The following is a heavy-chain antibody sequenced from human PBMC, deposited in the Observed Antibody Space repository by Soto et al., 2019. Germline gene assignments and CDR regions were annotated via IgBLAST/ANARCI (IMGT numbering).Heavy chain of an antibody. J-gene: IGHJ4*02. CDR1: GGSISSGGYY. Sequence: QVQLQESGPGLVRPSQTLSLTCTVSGGSISSGGYYWSWIRQHPGKGLEWIGYIYYSGSTYYNPSLKSRVTISVDTSKNQFSLKLSSVTAADTAVYYCARQITMIVDYYFDYWGQGTLVTVSS. CDR2: IYYSGST. V-gene: IGHV4-31*03. CDR3: ARQITMIVDYYFDY. D-gene: IGHD3-22*01.